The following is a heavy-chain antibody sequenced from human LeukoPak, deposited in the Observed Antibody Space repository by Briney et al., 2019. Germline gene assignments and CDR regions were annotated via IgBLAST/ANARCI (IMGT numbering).Heavy chain of an antibody. CDR1: GFTFSSYE. Sequence: GGSLRLSCAASGFTFSSYEMNWVRQAPGKGLEWVSYISSSSSYTNYADSVKGRFTISRDNAKNSLYLQMNSLRAEDTAVYYCARGGSRTTDYWGQGTLVTVSS. D-gene: IGHD1-14*01. CDR2: ISSSSSYT. CDR3: ARGGSRTTDY. V-gene: IGHV3-21*05. J-gene: IGHJ4*02.